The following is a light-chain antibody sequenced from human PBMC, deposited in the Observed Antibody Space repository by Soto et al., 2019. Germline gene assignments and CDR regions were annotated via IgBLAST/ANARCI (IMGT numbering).Light chain of an antibody. CDR1: QGISNY. J-gene: IGKJ3*01. CDR2: AAS. CDR3: QKYNSAPS. Sequence: DIQMTQSPSSLSASVGDRVTITCRASQGISNYLAWYLQKPGKVPKLLIYAASTLQSGVPSRFSGSGSGTDFTLTISSLQPEDVATYYCQKYNSAPSFGPGTKVDIK. V-gene: IGKV1-27*01.